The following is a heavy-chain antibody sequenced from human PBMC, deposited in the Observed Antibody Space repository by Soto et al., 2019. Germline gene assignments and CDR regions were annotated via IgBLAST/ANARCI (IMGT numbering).Heavy chain of an antibody. CDR1: GFTFNKYW. CDR3: AGWGQQNY. D-gene: IGHD3-16*01. J-gene: IGHJ4*02. CDR2: INPDGSGK. Sequence: EVQLVESGGGLVQPGGSLRLSCGASGFTFNKYWMNWVRQAPGKGLEWVANINPDGSGKQYVDSVKGRFTMSRDNAKNSLYLQMTSLRAEDTAVYYCAGWGQQNYWGLGTLVTVSS. V-gene: IGHV3-7*05.